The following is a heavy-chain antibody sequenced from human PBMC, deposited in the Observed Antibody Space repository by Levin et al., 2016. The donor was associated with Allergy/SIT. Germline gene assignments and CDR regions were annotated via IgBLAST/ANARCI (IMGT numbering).Heavy chain of an antibody. CDR3: ASHRYSGGSILDY. V-gene: IGHV3-23*01. J-gene: IGHJ4*02. Sequence: GESLKISCAASGFTFSSFAMSWVRQAPGKGLEWVLSISGSGGSKYYADSFKGRFTISRDNSKNTLYLQMNSLRTEDTAVYYCASHRYSGGSILDYWGQGTLVTVSS. D-gene: IGHD5-18*01. CDR1: GFTFSSFA. CDR2: ISGSGGSK.